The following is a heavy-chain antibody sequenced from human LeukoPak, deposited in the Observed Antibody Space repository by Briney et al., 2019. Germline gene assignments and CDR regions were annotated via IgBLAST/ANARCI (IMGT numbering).Heavy chain of an antibody. CDR3: ARAYGSASYTDY. CDR2: INPNSGGT. J-gene: IGHJ4*02. V-gene: IGHV1-2*02. CDR1: GDTFTGYY. D-gene: IGHD3-10*01. Sequence: ASVKVSCKASGDTFTGYYMHWVRQAPGQGLEWMGWINPNSGGTNYAQKFQGRVTMTRDTSISTAYMELSRLRSDDTAVYYCARAYGSASYTDYWGQGTLVTVSS.